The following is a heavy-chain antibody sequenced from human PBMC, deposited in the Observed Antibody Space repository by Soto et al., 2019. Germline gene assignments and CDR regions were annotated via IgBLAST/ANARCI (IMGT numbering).Heavy chain of an antibody. Sequence: PSVSRPLPCTLSRRSLSGVATNRRWIHHPTRTGPQRTEYTSSRGRAYYTPSLKLRVTISVDTAKNQASLKLSSVTAADTAVYYCARDSRILWFGELWGTLPAVNYYGMDVWGQGTTVTVSS. D-gene: IGHD3-10*01. J-gene: IGHJ6*02. CDR1: RRSLSGVATN. V-gene: IGHV4-30-4*01. CDR2: TSSRGRA. CDR3: ARDSRILWFGELWGTLPAVNYYGMDV.